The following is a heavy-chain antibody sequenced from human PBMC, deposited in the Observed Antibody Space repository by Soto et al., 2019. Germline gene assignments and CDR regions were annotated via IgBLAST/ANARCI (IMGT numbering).Heavy chain of an antibody. CDR1: GGSISSSNW. J-gene: IGHJ4*02. V-gene: IGHV4-4*02. CDR3: ARISLCSGGSCPTKPRPYYFDY. CDR2: IYHSGST. Sequence: QVQLQESGPGLVKPSGTLSLTCAVSGGSISSSNWWSWVRQPPGKGLEWIGEIYHSGSTNYNPSLKSRVTISVDKSKNQFSLKLSSVTAADTAVYYCARISLCSGGSCPTKPRPYYFDYWGQGTLVTVSS. D-gene: IGHD2-15*01.